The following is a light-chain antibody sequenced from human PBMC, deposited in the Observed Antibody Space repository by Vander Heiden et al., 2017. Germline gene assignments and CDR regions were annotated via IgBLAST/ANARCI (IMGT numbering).Light chain of an antibody. CDR1: QSISSW. V-gene: IGKV1-5*03. CDR2: KES. Sequence: DIQMTQSPSTLSASVGDRVTITCRASQSISSWLAWYQQKPGKAPKLLIYKESSLESGVPSRFSGSGSGTEFTITISSLQPEDFATYYCQQYNSYSGTFGQGTKVEIK. CDR3: QQYNSYSGT. J-gene: IGKJ1*01.